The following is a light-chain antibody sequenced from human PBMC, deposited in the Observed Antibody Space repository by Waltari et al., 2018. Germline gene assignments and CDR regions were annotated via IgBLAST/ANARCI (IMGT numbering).Light chain of an antibody. J-gene: IGKJ4*01. CDR3: QQYYSLLPT. CDR2: WAS. Sequence: DIVMTQSPDSLPVSLGERATINCKSSRTLLYDSNKKNYLAWYQQKPGQPPKLPIAWASTRESGGPDRFRGSGSGTDFTLTISSLQAEDVALYYCQQYYSLLPTFGGGTKVEI. CDR1: RTLLYDSNKKNY. V-gene: IGKV4-1*01.